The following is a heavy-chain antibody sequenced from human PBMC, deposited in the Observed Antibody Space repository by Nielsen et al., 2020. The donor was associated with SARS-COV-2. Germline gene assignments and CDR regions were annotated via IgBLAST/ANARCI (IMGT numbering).Heavy chain of an antibody. CDR2: INHSGST. CDR3: ARAADRSAFDI. Sequence: SETLSLTCAVYDGSFSGYYWSWIRQPPGKGLEWIGEINHSGSTNYNPSLKSRVTISVDTSKNQFSLKLSSVTAADTAVYYCARAADRSAFDIWGQGTMVTVSS. V-gene: IGHV4-34*01. CDR1: DGSFSGYY. D-gene: IGHD6-19*01. J-gene: IGHJ3*02.